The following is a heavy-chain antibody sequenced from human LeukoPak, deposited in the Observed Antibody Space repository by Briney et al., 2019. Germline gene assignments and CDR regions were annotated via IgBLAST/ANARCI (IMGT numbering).Heavy chain of an antibody. D-gene: IGHD2-2*01. J-gene: IGHJ6*03. CDR2: IRYDGSNK. V-gene: IGHV3-30*02. CDR1: GFTFSSYG. CDR3: AGPAALYYYYYYMDV. Sequence: PGGSLRLSCAASGFTFSSYGMHWVRQAPGKGLEWVAFIRYDGSNKYYADSVKGRFTISRDNSKNTLYLQMNSLRAEDTAVYYCAGPAALYYYYYYMDVWGKGTTVTVSS.